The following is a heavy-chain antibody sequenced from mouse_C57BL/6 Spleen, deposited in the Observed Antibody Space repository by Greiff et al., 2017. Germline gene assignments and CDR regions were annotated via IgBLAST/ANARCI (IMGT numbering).Heavy chain of an antibody. Sequence: EVQLQQSGPELVKPGASVKIPCKASGYTFTDYNMDWVKQSHGKSLEWIGDINPNNGGTIYNQKFKGKATLTVDKSSSTAYMELRSLTSEDTAVYYCALYYGSYPYWYFDVWGTGTTVTVSS. D-gene: IGHD1-1*01. CDR2: INPNNGGT. V-gene: IGHV1-18*01. CDR3: ALYYGSYPYWYFDV. CDR1: GYTFTDYN. J-gene: IGHJ1*03.